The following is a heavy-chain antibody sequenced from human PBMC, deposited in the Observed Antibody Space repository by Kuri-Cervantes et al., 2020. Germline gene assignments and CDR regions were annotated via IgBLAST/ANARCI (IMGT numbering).Heavy chain of an antibody. D-gene: IGHD1-26*01. Sequence: ASVKVSCKTSGYTFTSYCMHWVRQAPGQGLEWMGIINPSGGSTSYAQKFQGRVTMTRDTSTSTVYMALSSLRSEDTAVYYCASGSGSYYYFDYWGQGTLVTVSS. CDR1: GYTFTSYC. CDR2: INPSGGST. CDR3: ASGSGSYYYFDY. J-gene: IGHJ4*02. V-gene: IGHV1-46*01.